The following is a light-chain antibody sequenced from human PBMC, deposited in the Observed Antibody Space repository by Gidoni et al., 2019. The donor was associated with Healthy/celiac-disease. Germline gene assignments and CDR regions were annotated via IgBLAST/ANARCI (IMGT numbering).Light chain of an antibody. Sequence: IVMTQSPDSLPFSLVDSATINCKSSQSVLYSSNNKNYLVWYQEKPGQPPILLISWASTRESGVLDRFSGGGYGTDFTLTISSLQVEVVYGFHCQQSWPFGPGTKVEIK. CDR1: QSVLYSSNNKNY. CDR2: WAS. V-gene: IGKV4-1*01. CDR3: QQSWP. J-gene: IGKJ1*01.